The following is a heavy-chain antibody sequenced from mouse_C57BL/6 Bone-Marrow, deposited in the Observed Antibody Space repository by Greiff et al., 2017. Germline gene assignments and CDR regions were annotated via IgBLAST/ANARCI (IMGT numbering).Heavy chain of an antibody. CDR3: ARDDGHY. Sequence: VQLQQPGAELVRPGTSVKLSCKASGYTFTSYWMHWVKQRPGQGLEWIGVIDPSDSYTNYNQKFKGKATLTVDTSSSTAYMQLSSLTSEDSAVYCCARDDGHYWGQGTTLTVSS. CDR2: IDPSDSYT. J-gene: IGHJ2*01. V-gene: IGHV1-59*01. CDR1: GYTFTSYW. D-gene: IGHD2-3*01.